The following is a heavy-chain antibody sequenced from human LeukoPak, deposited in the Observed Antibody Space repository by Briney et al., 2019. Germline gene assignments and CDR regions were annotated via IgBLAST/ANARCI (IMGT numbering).Heavy chain of an antibody. CDR2: INPKSGGT. V-gene: IGHV1-2*02. CDR1: GYTFTDYY. CDR3: ARDGNWNVLQFDY. J-gene: IGHJ4*02. Sequence: GASVKVSCKASGYTFTDYYLHWVRQAPGQGLEWMGWINPKSGGTNYAQKFQGRVTMTRDTSISTAYMGLSRLRSDDTAVYYCARDGNWNVLQFDYWGQGTLVTVSS. D-gene: IGHD1-1*01.